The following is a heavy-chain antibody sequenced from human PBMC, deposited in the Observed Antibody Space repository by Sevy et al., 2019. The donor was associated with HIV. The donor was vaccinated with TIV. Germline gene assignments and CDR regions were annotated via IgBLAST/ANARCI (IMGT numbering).Heavy chain of an antibody. D-gene: IGHD6-13*01. CDR2: INPNSGST. CDR3: ARDSGGYSSPINV. V-gene: IGHV1-2*02. Sequence: ATVKVSCKASGYTFTGYYLHWVRQAPRQGLERMGWINPNSGSTNYAQKFQGRVAMTRDTSIDTAYMDLSSLKSDDTAVYYCARDSGGYSSPINVWGNGTTVTVSS. CDR1: GYTFTGYY. J-gene: IGHJ6*04.